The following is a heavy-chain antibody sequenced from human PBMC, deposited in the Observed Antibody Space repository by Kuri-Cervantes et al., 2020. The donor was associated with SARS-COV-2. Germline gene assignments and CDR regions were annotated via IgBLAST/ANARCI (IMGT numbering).Heavy chain of an antibody. CDR3: AKELLWFGDLHGGYFDY. Sequence: SVKVSCKTSGYTFRNYFISWVRQTPGQGLEWMGGIITAFGTANYAQKFQDRVTLIADKSTSTVFMELSRLSSEDTAVYYCAKELLWFGDLHGGYFDYWGQGTLVTVSS. D-gene: IGHD3-10*01. V-gene: IGHV1-69*06. J-gene: IGHJ4*02. CDR2: IITAFGTA. CDR1: GYTFRNYF.